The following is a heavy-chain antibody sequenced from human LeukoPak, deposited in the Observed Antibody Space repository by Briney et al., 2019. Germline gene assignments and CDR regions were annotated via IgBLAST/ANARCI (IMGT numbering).Heavy chain of an antibody. Sequence: GSLRLSCAASGFTFTSYSMNWVRQAPGKGLEWVSFIGSGSTYIYYADSVKGRFTISRDNSKNTLYLQMNSLRAEDTAVYYCAKDQNKYDFWSGYYDYWGQGTLVTVSS. J-gene: IGHJ4*02. V-gene: IGHV3-21*04. D-gene: IGHD3-3*01. CDR3: AKDQNKYDFWSGYYDY. CDR1: GFTFTSYS. CDR2: IGSGSTYI.